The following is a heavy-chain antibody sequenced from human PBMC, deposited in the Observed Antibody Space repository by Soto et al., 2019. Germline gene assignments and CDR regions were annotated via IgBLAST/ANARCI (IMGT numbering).Heavy chain of an antibody. CDR3: ARDRAGSSGHYGMDV. Sequence: SETLSLTCTVSGGSISSGGYYWSWIRQHPGKGLEWIGYIYYSGSTYYNPSLKSRVTISVDTSKNQFSLKLSSVTAADTAVYYCARDRAGSSGHYGMDVWGQGTTVTVSS. D-gene: IGHD3-22*01. V-gene: IGHV4-31*03. CDR1: GGSISSGGYY. J-gene: IGHJ6*02. CDR2: IYYSGST.